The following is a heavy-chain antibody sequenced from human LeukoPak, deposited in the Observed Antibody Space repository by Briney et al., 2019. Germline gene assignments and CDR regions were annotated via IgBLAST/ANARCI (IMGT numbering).Heavy chain of an antibody. J-gene: IGHJ4*02. CDR1: GYTFTGYY. CDR3: ARAPYYYDSSGLSY. D-gene: IGHD3-22*01. CDR2: INPNSGGT. Sequence: ASVKVSCKASGYTFTGYYMHWVRQAPVQGLEWMGRINPNSGGTNYAQKFQGRVTMTRDTSISTAYMELSRLRSDDTAVYYCARAPYYYDSSGLSYWGQGTLVTVSS. V-gene: IGHV1-2*06.